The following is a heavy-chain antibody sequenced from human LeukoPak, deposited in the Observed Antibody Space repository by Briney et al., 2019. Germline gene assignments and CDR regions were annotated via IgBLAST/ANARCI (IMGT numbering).Heavy chain of an antibody. V-gene: IGHV4-59*12. D-gene: IGHD3-10*01. CDR3: ARSQGSMVRGVPLDY. Sequence: KPSETLSLTCTVSGGSISSYYWSWIRQPPGKGLEWIGYIYYSGSTNYNPSLKSRVTISVDTSKNQFSLKLISVTAADTAVYYCARSQGSMVRGVPLDYWGQGTLVTVSS. CDR2: IYYSGST. CDR1: GGSISSYY. J-gene: IGHJ4*02.